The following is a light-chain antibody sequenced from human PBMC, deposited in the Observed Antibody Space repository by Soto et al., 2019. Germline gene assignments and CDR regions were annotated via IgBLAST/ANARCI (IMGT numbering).Light chain of an antibody. CDR1: SSDVGGYNY. Sequence: QSVLTQPASVSGSPGQSITISCTGTSSDVGGYNYVSWEQQHPGKAPKLMIYEVSNRPSGVSNRFSGSKSGNTASLTISGLQAEDEDDYYCSSYTSSSTLYVFGTGTKVTVL. CDR2: EVS. J-gene: IGLJ1*01. V-gene: IGLV2-14*01. CDR3: SSYTSSSTLYV.